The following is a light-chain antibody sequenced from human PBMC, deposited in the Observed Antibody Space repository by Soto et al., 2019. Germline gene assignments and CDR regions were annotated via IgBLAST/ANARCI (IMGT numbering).Light chain of an antibody. CDR2: KVS. V-gene: IGKV2-30*01. CDR3: MQGTHRPWT. J-gene: IGKJ1*01. CDR1: QSLAYRNGNTY. Sequence: DVVMTQSPLSLPGTLGQPASIACRSSQSLAYRNGNTYLSWFHQRPGQSPRRLIYKVSNRDAGVADRFSGSGSDTNFTLTISRVEAEDVGIYYCMQGTHRPWTFGQGTKVEIK.